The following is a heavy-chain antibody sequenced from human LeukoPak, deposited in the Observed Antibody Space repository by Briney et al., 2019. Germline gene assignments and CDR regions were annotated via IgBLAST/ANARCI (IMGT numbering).Heavy chain of an antibody. J-gene: IGHJ4*02. Sequence: SVKVSCKASGGTFSSYAISWVRQAPGQGLEWMGGIIPIFGTANYAQKFQGRVTITADESTSTAYMELRSLRSEDTAVYYCARGFRDSSGRKPDYWGQGTLVTVSS. CDR3: ARGFRDSSGRKPDY. CDR1: GGTFSSYA. D-gene: IGHD3-22*01. V-gene: IGHV1-69*13. CDR2: IIPIFGTA.